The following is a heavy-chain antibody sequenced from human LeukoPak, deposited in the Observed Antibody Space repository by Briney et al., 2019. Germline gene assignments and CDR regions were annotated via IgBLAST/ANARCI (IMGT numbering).Heavy chain of an antibody. D-gene: IGHD2-2*01. CDR3: ARDWEYCSSTSCYEIDY. V-gene: IGHV3-21*01. CDR1: GFTFSGFG. CDR2: VSRSSSDT. Sequence: GGSLRLSCAASGFTFSGFGMNWVRQAPGKGLEWVSSVSRSSSDTYYADSVKGRFTISRDNAKNTLYLQMNSLRAEDTAVYYCARDWEYCSSTSCYEIDYWGQGTLVTVSS. J-gene: IGHJ4*02.